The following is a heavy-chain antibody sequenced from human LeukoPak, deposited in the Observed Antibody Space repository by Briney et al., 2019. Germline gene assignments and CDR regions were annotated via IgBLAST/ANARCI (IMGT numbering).Heavy chain of an antibody. Sequence: GGSLRLSCAASGFTFSDYYMSWIRQAPGKGLEWVSNISSNETTIYYADSVKGRFTISRDNAKNSLYLQMNSLRAEDTAVYYCARDCSGGSCYSGWGYYYGMDVWGQGTTVTVSS. CDR2: ISSNETTI. D-gene: IGHD2-15*01. CDR1: GFTFSDYY. V-gene: IGHV3-11*04. J-gene: IGHJ6*02. CDR3: ARDCSGGSCYSGWGYYYGMDV.